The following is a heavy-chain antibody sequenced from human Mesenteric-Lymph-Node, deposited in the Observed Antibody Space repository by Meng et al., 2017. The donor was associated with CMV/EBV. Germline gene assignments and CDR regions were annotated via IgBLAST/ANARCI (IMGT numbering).Heavy chain of an antibody. Sequence: QITLKESGPTLVKPTQTLTLTFPFLGFSLSTSGVGVGWIRQPPGKALEWLALIYWDDDKRYSPSLKSRLTITKDTSKNQVVLTMTNMDPVDTATYYCAHSSGIAAAGPFYFDYWGQGTLVTVSS. V-gene: IGHV2-5*02. CDR1: GFSLSTSGVG. CDR2: IYWDDDK. CDR3: AHSSGIAAAGPFYFDY. D-gene: IGHD6-13*01. J-gene: IGHJ4*02.